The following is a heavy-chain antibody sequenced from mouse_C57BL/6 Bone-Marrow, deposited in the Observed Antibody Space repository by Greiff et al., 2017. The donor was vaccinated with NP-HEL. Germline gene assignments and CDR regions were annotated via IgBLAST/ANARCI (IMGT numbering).Heavy chain of an antibody. CDR2: IWSGGST. V-gene: IGHV2-2*01. Sequence: QVQLKESGPGLVQPSQSLSITCTVSGFSLTSYGVHWVRQSPGKGLEWLGVIWSGGSTDYNAAFISRLSISKDNSKSQVFFKMNSLQADDTAIYYCARLSLWDAMDYWGQGTSVTVSS. CDR3: ARLSLWDAMDY. J-gene: IGHJ4*01. CDR1: GFSLTSYG.